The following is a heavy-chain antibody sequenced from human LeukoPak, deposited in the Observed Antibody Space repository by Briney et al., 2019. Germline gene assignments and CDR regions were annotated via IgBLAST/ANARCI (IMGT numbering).Heavy chain of an antibody. CDR1: GYTFTSYV. V-gene: IGHV1-18*01. Sequence: ASVKVSCKASGYTFTSYVISWVRQAPAQGLEWMGWISAYNGNTNYAQKLQGRVTMTTDTYTSTAYMELRSLRSDDTAVYYCARAYYDSSGYYRTEGIDYWGQGTLVTVSS. D-gene: IGHD3-22*01. CDR2: ISAYNGNT. J-gene: IGHJ4*02. CDR3: ARAYYDSSGYYRTEGIDY.